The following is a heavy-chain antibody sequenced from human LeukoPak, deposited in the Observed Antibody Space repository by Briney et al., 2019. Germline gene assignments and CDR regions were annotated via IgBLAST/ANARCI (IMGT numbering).Heavy chain of an antibody. Sequence: PGGSLRLSCAASGFTFSSYGMHWVRQAPGKGLEWVAFIRYDGSNKYYADSVKGRFTISRDNSKNTPYLQMNSLRAEDTAVYYCAKDIVATSLGDLDYWGQGTLVTVSS. CDR3: AKDIVATSLGDLDY. V-gene: IGHV3-30*02. CDR1: GFTFSSYG. D-gene: IGHD5-12*01. CDR2: IRYDGSNK. J-gene: IGHJ4*02.